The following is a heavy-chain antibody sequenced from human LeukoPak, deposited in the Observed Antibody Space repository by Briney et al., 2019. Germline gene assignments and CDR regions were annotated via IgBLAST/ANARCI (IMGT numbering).Heavy chain of an antibody. Sequence: GGSLRLSCAASGFKFNSYWMSWVRQAPGKGLECVANIKQDGSEIYFVDSVKGRFTISRDNAKSSLYLQMISLRDEDTAVYYCARRLGTTMLDYWGQGTLVTVSS. CDR2: IKQDGSEI. J-gene: IGHJ4*02. CDR3: ARRLGTTMLDY. CDR1: GFKFNSYW. D-gene: IGHD1-26*01. V-gene: IGHV3-7*02.